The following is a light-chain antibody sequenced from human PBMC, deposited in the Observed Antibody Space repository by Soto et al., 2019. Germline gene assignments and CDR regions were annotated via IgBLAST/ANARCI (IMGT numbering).Light chain of an antibody. CDR3: QSYDSSLSGWGV. J-gene: IGLJ2*01. CDR2: GNS. Sequence: QSVLTQPPSVSGAPGQRVTISCTGSSSNIGAGYDVHWYQQLPGTAPKLLIYGNSNRPSGVPDRFSGSKSGTSASLAITGLQAEDEADYYWQSYDSSLSGWGVFGGGTKVTVL. V-gene: IGLV1-40*01. CDR1: SSNIGAGYD.